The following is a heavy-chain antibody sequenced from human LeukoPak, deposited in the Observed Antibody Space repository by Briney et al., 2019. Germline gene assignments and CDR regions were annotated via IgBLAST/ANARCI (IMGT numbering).Heavy chain of an antibody. D-gene: IGHD1-26*01. CDR3: ARDSDQWEGLYYFDY. Sequence: SVKVSCKASGGTFISYAISWVRQAPGQGLEWMGGIIPIFGTANYAQKFQGRVTITADESKSTAYMELSSLRSEDTAVYYCARDSDQWEGLYYFDYWGQGTLVTVSS. CDR1: GGTFISYA. CDR2: IIPIFGTA. J-gene: IGHJ4*02. V-gene: IGHV1-69*13.